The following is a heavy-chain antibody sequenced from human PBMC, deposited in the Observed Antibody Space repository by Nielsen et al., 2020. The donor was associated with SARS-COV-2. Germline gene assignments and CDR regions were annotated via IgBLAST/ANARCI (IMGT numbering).Heavy chain of an antibody. V-gene: IGHV4-34*01. CDR1: GGSLSGYF. CDR2: INNIGTT. D-gene: IGHD1-14*01. CDR3: ARGTFIHGTGWRFFDY. J-gene: IGHJ4*02. Sequence: SETLSLTCAVSGGSLSGYFWSWIRQSPGKGLEWIGEINNIGTTNYNPSLKSRVTMSVDKSQNQFSLKLNSVTAADTSVFYCARGTFIHGTGWRFFDYWGQGTLVTVSS.